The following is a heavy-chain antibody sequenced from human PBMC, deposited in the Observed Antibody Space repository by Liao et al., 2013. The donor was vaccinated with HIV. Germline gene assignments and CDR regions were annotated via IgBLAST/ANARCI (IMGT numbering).Heavy chain of an antibody. J-gene: IGHJ4*02. CDR2: IYTSGST. Sequence: QVQLQESGPGLVKPSETLSLTCTVSGGSISSYYWSWIRQPAGKGLEWIGRIYTSGSTNYNPSLKSRVTISVDTSKNQFSLKLSSVTAADTAVYYCARGIAAAGTYYFDYWGQGTLVTVSS. V-gene: IGHV4-4*07. CDR1: GGSISSYY. D-gene: IGHD6-13*01. CDR3: ARGIAAAGTYYFDY.